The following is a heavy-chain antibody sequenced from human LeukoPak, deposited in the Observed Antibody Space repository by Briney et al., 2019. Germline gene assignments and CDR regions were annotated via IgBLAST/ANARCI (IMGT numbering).Heavy chain of an antibody. Sequence: ASVKVSCKASGYTFTTYGISWVRQAPGQGLEWMGWVSADNGNKNYAQKFQGRVTMTTDTSTSTAYMELRGLRSDDTAVYYCTSKVGGTDYWGQGTLVTVSS. CDR1: GYTFTTYG. V-gene: IGHV1-18*01. D-gene: IGHD1-26*01. CDR2: VSADNGNK. J-gene: IGHJ4*02. CDR3: TSKVGGTDY.